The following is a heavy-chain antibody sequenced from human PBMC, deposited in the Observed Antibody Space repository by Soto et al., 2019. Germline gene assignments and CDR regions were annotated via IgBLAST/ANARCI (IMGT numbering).Heavy chain of an antibody. Sequence: SETLSLTCAVYGGSFSVYYWSWIRQPPGKGLEWIGEINDSGSTNYIPSLKRRVTISVDTSKKQFSLKLNSVTAADTAVYYCARLRNPRITVFGGTGTHYYHYGMDVWGQGTTVTVSS. V-gene: IGHV4-34*01. D-gene: IGHD3-3*01. J-gene: IGHJ6*02. CDR1: GGSFSVYY. CDR3: ARLRNPRITVFGGTGTHYYHYGMDV. CDR2: INDSGST.